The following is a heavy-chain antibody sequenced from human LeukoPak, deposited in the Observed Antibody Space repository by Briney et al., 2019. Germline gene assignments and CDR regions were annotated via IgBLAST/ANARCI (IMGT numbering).Heavy chain of an antibody. CDR3: ARGTFSMYSSGWYVGD. Sequence: AGGSLRLSCSASGFTFSDYEMNWVRQAPGKGPDWVSFISSSGSTTDYADSVKGRFTISRDNGKNSLYLQMNSLRAEDTAIYYCARGTFSMYSSGWYVGDWGQGTLVTVSS. V-gene: IGHV3-48*03. CDR2: ISSSGSTT. D-gene: IGHD6-19*01. J-gene: IGHJ4*02. CDR1: GFTFSDYE.